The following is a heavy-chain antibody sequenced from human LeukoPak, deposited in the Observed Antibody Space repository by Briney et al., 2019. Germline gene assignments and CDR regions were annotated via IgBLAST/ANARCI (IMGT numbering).Heavy chain of an antibody. Sequence: SETLSLTCTVSGAPIPYSGPYYWSWIRQPAGQRLEYIRSVYSSGKTYYNPSLQTRFTVSLDRSRNQFSLNLYSSTAADTAVYYCARGISTTLSHSRFDPWGQGTLVTVSS. CDR2: VYSSGKT. CDR3: ARGISTTLSHSRFDP. CDR1: GAPIPYSGPYY. J-gene: IGHJ5*02. V-gene: IGHV4-39*07. D-gene: IGHD1-1*01.